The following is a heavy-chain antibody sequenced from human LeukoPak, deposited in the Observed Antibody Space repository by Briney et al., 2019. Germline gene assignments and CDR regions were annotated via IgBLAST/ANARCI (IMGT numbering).Heavy chain of an antibody. D-gene: IGHD3-3*01. Sequence: ASVKVSCKASGYTFTSYGISWVRQAPGQGLEWMGWISAYNGNTNYAQKLQGRVTMTTDTSTSTAYMELRSLRSDDTAVYYCARVRYDFWSGPSPFDYWGQGTLVTVSS. CDR1: GYTFTSYG. V-gene: IGHV1-18*01. J-gene: IGHJ4*02. CDR2: ISAYNGNT. CDR3: ARVRYDFWSGPSPFDY.